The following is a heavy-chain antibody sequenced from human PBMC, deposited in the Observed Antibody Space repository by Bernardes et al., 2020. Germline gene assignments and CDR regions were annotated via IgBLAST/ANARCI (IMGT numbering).Heavy chain of an antibody. V-gene: IGHV3-7*03. J-gene: IGHJ6*02. CDR3: ARSAGIGV. Sequence: GSLRLSCAGSGFDFSDYWMTWVRQAPGMGLEWVANIKRDGSETYYVDSVKGRFTISRDNAKNLVFLQMNSLRAGDTAVFYCARSAGIGVWGQGTMVTVSS. CDR2: IKRDGSET. CDR1: GFDFSDYW.